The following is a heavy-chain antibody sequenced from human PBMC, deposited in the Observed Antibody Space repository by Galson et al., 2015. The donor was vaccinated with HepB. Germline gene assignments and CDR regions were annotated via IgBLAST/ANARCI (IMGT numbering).Heavy chain of an antibody. D-gene: IGHD3-3*01. CDR2: IASSGNAI. V-gene: IGHV3-11*01. Sequence: SLRLSCAASGLTFSDYYMSWVRQAPGKGPEWVSYIASSGNAIYYADSVKGRFTISRDNAKNSLYLQMSSLGAEDTAVYYCARVGYDFWSGYPGLYYFDSWGQGTLVTVSS. CDR1: GLTFSDYY. J-gene: IGHJ4*02. CDR3: ARVGYDFWSGYPGLYYFDS.